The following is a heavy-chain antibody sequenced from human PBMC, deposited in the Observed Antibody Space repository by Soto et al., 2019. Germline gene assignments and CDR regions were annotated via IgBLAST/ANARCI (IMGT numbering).Heavy chain of an antibody. CDR3: ATRIAVAGTYGMDV. V-gene: IGHV5-51*01. D-gene: IGHD6-19*01. J-gene: IGHJ6*02. CDR2: IYPGDPDT. Sequence: LKISFKGSVYSFTSYWIGWVRQMPGKGLEWMGSIYPGDPDTRYGPSFQGQVTISADKSISTAYMQWSSLKASDTAMYYCATRIAVAGTYGMDVWGQGTPVTVSS. CDR1: VYSFTSYW.